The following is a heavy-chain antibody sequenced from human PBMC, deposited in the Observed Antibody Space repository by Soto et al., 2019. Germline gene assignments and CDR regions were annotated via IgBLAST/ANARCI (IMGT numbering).Heavy chain of an antibody. D-gene: IGHD3-3*02. CDR3: ATHFIGGRRQSPFDL. J-gene: IGHJ4*02. V-gene: IGHV3-23*04. CDR1: GVPFGTFT. Sequence: EVQLVESGGGLVQPGGSLRLSCAVSGVPFGTFTMNWVRQAPGKGLEWVSGLSDNVGTTHYAYSVKGRFTISRDKSKKTLYLQMNTLRAEDTAVYYCATHFIGGRRQSPFDLWGQGTLVTVSS. CDR2: LSDNVGTT.